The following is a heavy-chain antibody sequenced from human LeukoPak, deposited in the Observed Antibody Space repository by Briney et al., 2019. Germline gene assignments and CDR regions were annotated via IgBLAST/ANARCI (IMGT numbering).Heavy chain of an antibody. CDR2: IRYDGSNK. J-gene: IGHJ5*02. CDR3: AKDTTPPKAGSDP. D-gene: IGHD1-14*01. CDR1: GFTFSSYG. Sequence: GGSLRLSCAASGFTFSSYGMHWVRQAPGKGLEWVACIRYDGSNKYYADSVKGRFTISRDNSKNTLYLQMNSLRAEDTAVYYCAKDTTPPKAGSDPCGQGTLVTVSS. V-gene: IGHV3-30*02.